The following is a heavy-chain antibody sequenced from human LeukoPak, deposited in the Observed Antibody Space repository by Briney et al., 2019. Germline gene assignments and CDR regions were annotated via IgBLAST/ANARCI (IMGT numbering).Heavy chain of an antibody. CDR2: IKQDGSEK. D-gene: IGHD5-24*01. CDR3: ARALGRLQPYYYHYGLDV. J-gene: IGHJ6*02. V-gene: IGHV3-7*01. Sequence: GGSLRLSCAVSGFSFSNYCMSWVRQAPGEGLEWVANIKQDGSEKYYVDSVKGRFTISRDNAKNSLYLQMDSLRADDTAVYYCARALGRLQPYYYHYGLDVWGQGTTVTVSS. CDR1: GFSFSNYC.